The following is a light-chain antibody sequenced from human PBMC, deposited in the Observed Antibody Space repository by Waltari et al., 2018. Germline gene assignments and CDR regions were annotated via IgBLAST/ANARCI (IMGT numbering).Light chain of an antibody. V-gene: IGKV3-20*01. Sequence: IVLTQSPGTLSLSPGERATPPCRASQSVGRTLAWYQQKPGQAPRLLIYGASIRATGIPDRFSGGGSGTDFSLGINRLEPEDFAVYYCQHYVSLPATFGQGTKVEIK. CDR2: GAS. CDR1: QSVGRT. CDR3: QHYVSLPAT. J-gene: IGKJ1*01.